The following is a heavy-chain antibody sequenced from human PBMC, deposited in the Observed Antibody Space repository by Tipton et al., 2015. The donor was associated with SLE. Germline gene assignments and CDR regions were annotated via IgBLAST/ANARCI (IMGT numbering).Heavy chain of an antibody. CDR3: ARHPPRGSSRSSFDY. CDR2: IYPVDSDT. J-gene: IGHJ4*02. CDR1: GYSFTSYW. V-gene: IGHV5-51*01. D-gene: IGHD6-13*01. Sequence: QSGAEVKKPGESLKISCKGSGYSFTSYWIGWVRQMPGKGLEWMGIIYPVDSDTRYSPSFQVQVTISADKSISTAYLQWSSLKASDPAMYYCARHPPRGSSRSSFDYWGQGSLVTASS.